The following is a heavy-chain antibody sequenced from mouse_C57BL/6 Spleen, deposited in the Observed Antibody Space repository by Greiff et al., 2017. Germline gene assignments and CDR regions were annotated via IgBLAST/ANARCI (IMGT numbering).Heavy chain of an antibody. Sequence: QVQLQQSGPGLVQPSQSLSITCTVSGFSLTSYGVHWVRQSPGKGLEWLGVIWRGGSTDYNAAFMSRLSITKDNSKSQVFFKMNSLRADDTAIYYCAKESLDDWGAMDYWGQGTSVTVSS. CDR3: AKESLDDWGAMDY. CDR2: IWRGGST. CDR1: GFSLTSYG. V-gene: IGHV2-5*01. J-gene: IGHJ4*01. D-gene: IGHD2-4*01.